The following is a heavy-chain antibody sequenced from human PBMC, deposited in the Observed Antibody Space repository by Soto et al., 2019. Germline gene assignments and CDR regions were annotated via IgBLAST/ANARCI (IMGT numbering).Heavy chain of an antibody. D-gene: IGHD1-26*01. CDR2: ISGSGGST. J-gene: IGHJ6*02. CDR3: AKDSPIVGATIYYYYGMDV. CDR1: GFTFSSYA. V-gene: IGHV3-23*01. Sequence: GSLRLSCAASGFTFSSYAMSWVRQAPGKGLEWVSAISGSGGSTYSADSVKGRFTISRDNSKNTLYLQMNSLRAEDTAVYYCAKDSPIVGATIYYYYGMDVWGQGTTVTVSS.